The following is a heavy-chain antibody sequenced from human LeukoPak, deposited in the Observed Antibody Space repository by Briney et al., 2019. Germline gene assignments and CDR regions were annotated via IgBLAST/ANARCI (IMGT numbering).Heavy chain of an antibody. CDR2: MNPNSGNT. J-gene: IGHJ5*02. CDR3: ARDRKYSSSSFDP. V-gene: IGHV1-8*03. CDR1: GYTFISYD. Sequence: ASVKVSCKASGYTFISYDINWVRQATGQGLEWMGWMNPNSGNTGYAQKFQGRVTITRNTSISTAYMELSSLRSEDTAVYYCARDRKYSSSSFDPWGQGTLVTVSS. D-gene: IGHD6-13*01.